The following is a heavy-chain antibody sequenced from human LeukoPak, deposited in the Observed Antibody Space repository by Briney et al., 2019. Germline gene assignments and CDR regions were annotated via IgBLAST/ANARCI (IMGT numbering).Heavy chain of an antibody. CDR3: ARDIDSSGYLFLNY. J-gene: IGHJ4*02. Sequence: PSETLSLTCTVSGGSVSSGGYYWAWIRQPPGKGLEWIGYIYNSGSRKYNPPLKSRVTISADTSKNQFSLKLSSVTAADTAVYYCARDIDSSGYLFLNYWGQGTLVTVSS. D-gene: IGHD3-22*01. V-gene: IGHV4-61*08. CDR1: GGSVSSGGYY. CDR2: IYNSGSR.